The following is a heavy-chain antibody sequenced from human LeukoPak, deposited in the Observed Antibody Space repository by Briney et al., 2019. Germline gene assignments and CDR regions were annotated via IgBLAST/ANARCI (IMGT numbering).Heavy chain of an antibody. CDR1: GYSFTSQW. Sequence: GESLKISCKGSGYSFTSQWIAWVRQMPGKGLEWMGLIYPGDSYTTYSPSFQGQVTISADKAVSTAYLRWSSLKASDTAIYYCARVIGDYFYYGMDVWGQGTTVTVSS. D-gene: IGHD3-16*02. V-gene: IGHV5-51*01. CDR3: ARVIGDYFYYGMDV. J-gene: IGHJ6*02. CDR2: IYPGDSYT.